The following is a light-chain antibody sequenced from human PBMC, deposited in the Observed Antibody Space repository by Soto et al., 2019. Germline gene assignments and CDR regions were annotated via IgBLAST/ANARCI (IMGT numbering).Light chain of an antibody. CDR1: QSIATW. CDR2: DAS. CDR3: QQYDSYSRT. V-gene: IGKV1-5*01. J-gene: IGKJ1*01. Sequence: IQMTQSPSTLSASVGDRVTISCRASQSIATWLAWYQQKPGKAPKVLIYDASNLESGVPSRFSGSGSGTEFTLTISNLQPDDFATYYCQQYDSYSRTFGQGTKVDIK.